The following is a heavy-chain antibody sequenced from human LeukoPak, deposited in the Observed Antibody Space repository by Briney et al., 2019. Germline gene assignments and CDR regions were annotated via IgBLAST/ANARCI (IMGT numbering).Heavy chain of an antibody. D-gene: IGHD6-13*01. V-gene: IGHV3-74*01. CDR1: GFTLSSYW. CDR3: AGEIVAAAPRY. CDR2: LNPDGTST. Sequence: PGGSLRLSCAASGFTLSSYWMYWVRQAPGKELVWVSRLNPDGTSTNYADSVKGRFTISRDNAKNTLYLQMNSLRADDTAVYYCAGEIVAAAPRYWGQGTLVSVSS. J-gene: IGHJ4*02.